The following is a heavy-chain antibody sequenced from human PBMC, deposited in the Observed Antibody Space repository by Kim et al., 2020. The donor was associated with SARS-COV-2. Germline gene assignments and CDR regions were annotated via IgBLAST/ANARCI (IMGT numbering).Heavy chain of an antibody. CDR2: IYYSGTT. CDR3: ARSSSWYDGYFDY. D-gene: IGHD6-13*01. CDR1: GGSISSHY. J-gene: IGHJ4*02. Sequence: SETLSLTCTVSGGSISSHYWSWIRQPPGKGLEWIGYIYYSGTTNYNPSLKSRVTISVDTSKNQFSLKLSSVTAADTAVYYCARSSSWYDGYFDYWGQGT. V-gene: IGHV4-59*11.